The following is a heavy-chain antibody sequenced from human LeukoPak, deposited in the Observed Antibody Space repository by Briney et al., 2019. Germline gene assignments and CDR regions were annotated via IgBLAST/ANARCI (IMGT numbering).Heavy chain of an antibody. CDR2: ISSSSSTI. Sequence: PGGSLRLSCAASGFTFSSYSMTWVRQAPGKGLEWVSYISSSSSTIYYADSVKGRFTVSRDNAKNSLYLQMNSLRDEDTAVYYCARTKTTVTTLAFDIWGQGTMVTVSS. CDR1: GFTFSSYS. CDR3: ARTKTTVTTLAFDI. J-gene: IGHJ3*02. V-gene: IGHV3-48*02. D-gene: IGHD4-17*01.